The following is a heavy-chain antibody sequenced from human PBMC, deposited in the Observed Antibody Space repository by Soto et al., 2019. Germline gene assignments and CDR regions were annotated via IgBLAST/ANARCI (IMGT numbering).Heavy chain of an antibody. CDR2: IYWDDDQ. V-gene: IGHV2-5*02. Sequence: QITLKESGPTLVKPTQTLTLTCTFSGFSLSADGVGVGWIRQPPGKALEWLALIYWDDDQRYSPSRKTRLTITQDTSKNQVVLTMTNMDPVDTATYYCAHAYGGTSWPNDAFDVWGQGTVVTVSS. CDR3: AHAYGGTSWPNDAFDV. J-gene: IGHJ3*01. CDR1: GFSLSADGVG. D-gene: IGHD2-2*01.